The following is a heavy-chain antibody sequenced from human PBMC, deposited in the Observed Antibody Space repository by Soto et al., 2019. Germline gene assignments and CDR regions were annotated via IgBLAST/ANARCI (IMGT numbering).Heavy chain of an antibody. CDR2: IYYSGST. V-gene: IGHV4-59*01. J-gene: IGHJ6*02. CDR1: GDSIRSYY. Sequence: NPSETLSLTCSVSGDSIRSYYWSWIRQPPGKGLEWIGYIYYSGSTTYSPSLKSRVTISVDRSKNQSSLELTSATAADTAVYYCARDLRGAGTSGYYGMDVWGQGTTVTVSS. CDR3: ARDLRGAGTSGYYGMDV. D-gene: IGHD6-19*01.